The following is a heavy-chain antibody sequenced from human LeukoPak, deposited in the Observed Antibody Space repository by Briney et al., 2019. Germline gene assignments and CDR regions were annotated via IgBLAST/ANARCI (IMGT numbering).Heavy chain of an antibody. CDR1: GFTFSSYG. CDR2: ISYDGSNK. CDR3: AKWSYYDSSGYDFDY. J-gene: IGHJ4*02. V-gene: IGHV3-30*18. Sequence: GRSLRLSCAASGFTFSSYGMHWVRQAPGKGLEWVAVISYDGSNKYYADSVKGRFTTSRDNSKNTLYLQMNSLRAEDTAVYYCAKWSYYDSSGYDFDYWGQGTLVTVSS. D-gene: IGHD3-22*01.